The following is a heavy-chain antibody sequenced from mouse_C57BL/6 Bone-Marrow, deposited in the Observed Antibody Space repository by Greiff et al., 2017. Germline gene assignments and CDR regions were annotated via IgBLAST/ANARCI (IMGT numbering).Heavy chain of an antibody. CDR2: IYPGDGDT. V-gene: IGHV1-82*01. CDR3: ARRRIYYGNYGYAMDY. CDR1: GYAFSSSW. J-gene: IGHJ4*01. D-gene: IGHD2-1*01. Sequence: VQREQGGKERGKTGAVVKISCKASGYAFSSSWMNWVKQRPGKGLEWIGRIYPGDGDTNYNGKFKGKATLTADKSTSTAYMQLSSLTSEDYAVYFCARRRIYYGNYGYAMDYWGQGTSVTVSS.